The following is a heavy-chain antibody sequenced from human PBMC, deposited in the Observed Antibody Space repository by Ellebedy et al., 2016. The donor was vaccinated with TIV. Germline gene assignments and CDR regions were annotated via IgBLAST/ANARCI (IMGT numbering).Heavy chain of an antibody. D-gene: IGHD3-3*01. CDR3: ARDEDFWSGHFDY. J-gene: IGHJ4*02. CDR2: ISAYSGNT. Sequence: AASVKVSCKASGYTFTSYGISWARQAPGQGLEWMGWISAYSGNTNYAQNLQGRVTMTTDTSTSTAYMELRSLRSDDPAVYYCARDEDFWSGHFDYWGQGTLVTVSS. V-gene: IGHV1-18*01. CDR1: GYTFTSYG.